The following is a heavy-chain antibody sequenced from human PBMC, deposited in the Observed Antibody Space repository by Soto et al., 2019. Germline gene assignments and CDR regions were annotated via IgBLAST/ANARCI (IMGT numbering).Heavy chain of an antibody. Sequence: ETLSLTCTVSGGSISSYYWSWIRQPPGKALEWLAHIFSNDEKSYSTSLKSRLTISKDTSKSQVVLTMTNMDPVDTATYYCARLVVAALFAPWGQGTLVTVSS. V-gene: IGHV2-26*01. D-gene: IGHD2-15*01. CDR1: GGSISSYYW. CDR2: IFSNDEK. J-gene: IGHJ5*02. CDR3: ARLVVAALFAP.